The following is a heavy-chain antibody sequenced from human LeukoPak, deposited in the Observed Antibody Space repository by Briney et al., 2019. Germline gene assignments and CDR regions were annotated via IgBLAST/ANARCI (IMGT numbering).Heavy chain of an antibody. CDR1: GGSISSGDYY. V-gene: IGHV4-61*08. D-gene: IGHD1-14*01. CDR3: ARELVPEAFDI. Sequence: SETLSLTCTVSGGSISSGDYYWSWIRQPPGKGLEWIGYIYYSGSTNYNPSLKSRVTISVDTSKNQFSLKLSSVTAADTAVYYCARELVPEAFDIWGQGTMVTVSS. CDR2: IYYSGST. J-gene: IGHJ3*02.